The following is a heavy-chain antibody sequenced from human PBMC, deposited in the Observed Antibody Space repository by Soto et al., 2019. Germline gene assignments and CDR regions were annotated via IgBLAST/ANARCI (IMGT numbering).Heavy chain of an antibody. D-gene: IGHD5-18*01. CDR3: ARVDTAMVIDY. J-gene: IGHJ4*02. V-gene: IGHV4-59*01. Sequence: QVQLQESGPGLVKPSETLSLTCTVSGGSISSYYWSWIRQPPGKGLEWIGYIYYSGSTNYNPSLKSRVTISVDTSKNQFSLKLSSVTAAETAVYYCARVDTAMVIDYWGQGTLVTVSS. CDR2: IYYSGST. CDR1: GGSISSYY.